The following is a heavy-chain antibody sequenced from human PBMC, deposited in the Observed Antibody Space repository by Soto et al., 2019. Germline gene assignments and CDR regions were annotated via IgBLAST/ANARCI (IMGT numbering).Heavy chain of an antibody. V-gene: IGHV3-21*01. CDR2: ISSSSSYI. CDR1: GFTFSSYS. D-gene: IGHD3-10*01. J-gene: IGHJ6*02. CDR3: AIAPIGLESWYYGMDV. Sequence: GGSLRVSCAASGFTFSSYSMNWVRQAAGKGLEWVSSISSSSSYIYYADSVKGRFTISRDNATNSLYLQMNSLRAEDTAVYYCAIAPIGLESWYYGMDVWGQGTTVTVSS.